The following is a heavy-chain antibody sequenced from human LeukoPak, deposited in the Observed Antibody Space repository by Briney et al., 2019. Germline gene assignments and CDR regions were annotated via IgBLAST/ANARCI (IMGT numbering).Heavy chain of an antibody. D-gene: IGHD3-22*01. Sequence: PGGSLRLSCAASGFTFSSYEMNWVRQAPGKGLEWVSYISSNGSPIYYADSVRGRFTISRDSAKNSLYLQMSSLRAEDTAVYYCARASLYYDSGAYYSGFDYWGQGTLVTVSS. V-gene: IGHV3-48*03. CDR1: GFTFSSYE. J-gene: IGHJ4*02. CDR3: ARASLYYDSGAYYSGFDY. CDR2: ISSNGSPI.